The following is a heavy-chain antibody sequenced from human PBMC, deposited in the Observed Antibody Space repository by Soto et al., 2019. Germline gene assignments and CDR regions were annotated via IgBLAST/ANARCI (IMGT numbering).Heavy chain of an antibody. V-gene: IGHV1-46*01. CDR3: ARESGVATYYYDSSGYSDLYGLAV. CDR2: INPSGGST. D-gene: IGHD3-22*01. Sequence: ASVKVSCKASGYTFTSYYMHWVRQAPGQELEWMGIINPSGGSTSYAQKFQGRVTMTRDTSTSTVYMELSSLRSEDTAVYYCARESGVATYYYDSSGYSDLYGLAVWGQGTTVTVFS. J-gene: IGHJ6*02. CDR1: GYTFTSYY.